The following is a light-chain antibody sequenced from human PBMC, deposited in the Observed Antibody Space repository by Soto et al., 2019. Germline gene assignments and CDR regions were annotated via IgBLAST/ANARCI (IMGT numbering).Light chain of an antibody. CDR2: GAF. CDR1: QSVTNY. V-gene: IGKV3-11*01. J-gene: IGKJ5*01. Sequence: EIVLTQSPGTLSLSPGERATLSCWASQSVTNYLAWCQKKPGQAPRLFXYGAFNRATGIPARFSGSGSGTDFTLTISSLEPEDSAVYYCQQRNVWPPVTFGQGTRLEIK. CDR3: QQRNVWPPVT.